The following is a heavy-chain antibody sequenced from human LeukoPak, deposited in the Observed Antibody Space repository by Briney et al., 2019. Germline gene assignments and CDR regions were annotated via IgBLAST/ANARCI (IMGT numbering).Heavy chain of an antibody. J-gene: IGHJ5*02. V-gene: IGHV4-39*01. D-gene: IGHD2-15*01. CDR1: GGSISSSDYY. CDR3: ARALGYCSGGSCTRGYNWFDP. Sequence: PSETLSLTCTVSGGSISSSDYYWGWIRQPPGTGLEWIGSIYFGGGTYYNPSLKSRVTISVDTSMNQFSLKLSFVTTADTAVYYCARALGYCSGGSCTRGYNWFDPWGQGTLVTVSS. CDR2: IYFGGGT.